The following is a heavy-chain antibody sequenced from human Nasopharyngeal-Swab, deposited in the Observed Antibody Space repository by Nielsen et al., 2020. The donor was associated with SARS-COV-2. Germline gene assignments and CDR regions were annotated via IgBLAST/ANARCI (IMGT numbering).Heavy chain of an antibody. CDR2: ISGSGGST. J-gene: IGHJ6*02. D-gene: IGHD6-6*01. CDR3: AREGENSRSSRRMGYYYYGMDV. CDR1: GFTFSSYA. V-gene: IGHV3-23*01. Sequence: GESLKISCAASGFTFSSYAMSWVRQAPGKGLEWVSAISGSGGSTYYADSVKGRFTISRDNSKNTLYLQMNSLRAEDTAVYYCAREGENSRSSRRMGYYYYGMDVWGQGTTVTVSS.